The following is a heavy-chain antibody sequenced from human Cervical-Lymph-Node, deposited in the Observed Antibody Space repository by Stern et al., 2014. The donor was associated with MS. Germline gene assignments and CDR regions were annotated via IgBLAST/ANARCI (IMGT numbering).Heavy chain of an antibody. CDR3: ARSNWDDAPNFEF. CDR2: IYYSGST. Sequence: QLQLQESGPGLVEPSETLSLTCTVSGGSISGYYWTWIRQPPGKGLEWIGYIYYSGSTRYNPSLKGRVSTSLDTSKNQFSLKLTSVTAADTAVYYCARSNWDDAPNFEFWGQGTLVTVSS. V-gene: IGHV4-59*01. D-gene: IGHD1-1*01. J-gene: IGHJ4*02. CDR1: GGSISGYY.